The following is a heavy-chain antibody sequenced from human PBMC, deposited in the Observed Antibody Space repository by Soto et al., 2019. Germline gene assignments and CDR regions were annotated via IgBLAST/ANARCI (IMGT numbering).Heavy chain of an antibody. CDR3: ARVRYCRGGSCYYGMDV. Sequence: QVQLQQSGPGLLRPSQTLSLTCAISGDSVSSDSAAWNWIRQSPSRGLEWLGRTYYRSKWFDDYPVSVKSRITITPDTSRNQLSLQLNSVTPEDTAVYYCARVRYCRGGSCYYGMDVWGQGTTVTVSS. CDR1: GDSVSSDSAA. D-gene: IGHD2-15*01. CDR2: TYYRSKWFD. J-gene: IGHJ6*02. V-gene: IGHV6-1*02.